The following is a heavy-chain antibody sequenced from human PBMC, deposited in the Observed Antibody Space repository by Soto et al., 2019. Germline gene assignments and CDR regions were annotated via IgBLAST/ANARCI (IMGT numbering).Heavy chain of an antibody. Sequence: QVQLVESGGGVVQPGRSLRLSCAASGFTFSSYAMHWVRQAPGKGLEWVAVKSYDGSNKYYADSVKGRFTISRDNSKNTLYLQMNSLRAEDTAVYYCARDPGYYDSSGYEDYWGQGTLVTVSS. V-gene: IGHV3-30-3*01. J-gene: IGHJ4*02. CDR1: GFTFSSYA. CDR2: KSYDGSNK. D-gene: IGHD3-22*01. CDR3: ARDPGYYDSSGYEDY.